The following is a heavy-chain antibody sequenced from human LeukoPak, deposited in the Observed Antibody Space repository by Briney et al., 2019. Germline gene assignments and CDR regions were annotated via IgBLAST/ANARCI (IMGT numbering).Heavy chain of an antibody. J-gene: IGHJ3*02. CDR2: IYSGGNT. Sequence: GGSLRLSCAASGFTVSSIYMSWVRQAPGKGLEWVSVIYSGGNTYYADSVKGRFAISRDNSKNTLYLQMNSLRAEDTAVYYCARDRGGLGAFDIWGQGTMVTVSS. D-gene: IGHD3-16*01. CDR3: ARDRGGLGAFDI. CDR1: GFTVSSIY. V-gene: IGHV3-53*01.